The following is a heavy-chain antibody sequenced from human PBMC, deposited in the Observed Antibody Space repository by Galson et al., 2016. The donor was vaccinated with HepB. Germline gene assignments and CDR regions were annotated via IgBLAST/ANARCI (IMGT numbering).Heavy chain of an antibody. V-gene: IGHV3-48*03. CDR2: ISATGTTI. D-gene: IGHD3-3*01. J-gene: IGHJ5*02. CDR3: ARDSRATFCGPNWFVP. CDR1: GFTFSSYN. Sequence: SLRLSCAASGFTFSSYNMNWVRQVPGKGLDWISYISATGTTIDYADSLKGRFIISRDNAKNSLYLQMNSLRVEDTAVYYCARDSRATFCGPNWFVPWGQGTLVIVSS.